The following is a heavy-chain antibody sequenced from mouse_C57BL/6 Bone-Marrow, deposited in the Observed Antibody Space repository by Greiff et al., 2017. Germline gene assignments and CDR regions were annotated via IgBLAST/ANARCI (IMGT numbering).Heavy chain of an antibody. Sequence: VKLMESGAELVKPGASVKISCKASGYTFTDYYINWVKQRPGQGLAWIGKIGPGSGSTYYNEKFKGKATLTAAKSSSTAYIQRSSLTSEDSAVYFCARSGWLGYWGQGTTLTVAS. CDR2: IGPGSGST. D-gene: IGHD1-1*02. V-gene: IGHV1-77*01. CDR3: ARSGWLGY. CDR1: GYTFTDYY. J-gene: IGHJ2*01.